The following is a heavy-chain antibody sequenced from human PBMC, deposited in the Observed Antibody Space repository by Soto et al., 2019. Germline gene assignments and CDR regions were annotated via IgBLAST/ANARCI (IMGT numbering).Heavy chain of an antibody. J-gene: IGHJ4*02. V-gene: IGHV3-23*01. Sequence: GSLRLSCAASGFTFSIYAMSWVSQAPGKGLDWVSAIRVSGGSTYYADSVKGRFTISRDNSKNTLYLQMDSLRAEDTAVYYCAKDLPGTIYYFDYWGQGTLVPVYS. CDR3: AKDLPGTIYYFDY. CDR1: GFTFSIYA. D-gene: IGHD1-1*01. CDR2: IRVSGGST.